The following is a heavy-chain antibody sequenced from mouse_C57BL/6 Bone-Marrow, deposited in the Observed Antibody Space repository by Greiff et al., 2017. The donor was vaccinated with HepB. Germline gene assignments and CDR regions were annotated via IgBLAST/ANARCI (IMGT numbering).Heavy chain of an antibody. V-gene: IGHV14-4*01. CDR3: TGGWLLA. J-gene: IGHJ3*02. CDR1: GFNIKDDY. D-gene: IGHD2-3*01. CDR2: IDPENGDT. Sequence: EVKLVESGAELVRPGASVKLSCTASGFNIKDDYMHWVKQRPEQGLEWIGWIDPENGDTEYASKFQGKATITADTSSHTAYLQLSSLTSEDTAVYYCTGGWLLAWGQGTLVTVSA.